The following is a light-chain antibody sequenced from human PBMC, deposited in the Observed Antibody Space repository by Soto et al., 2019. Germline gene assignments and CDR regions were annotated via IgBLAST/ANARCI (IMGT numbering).Light chain of an antibody. J-gene: IGKJ2*01. CDR3: QQYNNWPPGT. Sequence: EIVMTQSPATLSVSPGERASLSCRASQSVSSNLAWYQQKPGQSPRLLIYGASTRATGIPVRFRGSGSGTEFTLTISSLQSEDFAVYYCQQYNNWPPGTFGQGTKLEIK. CDR2: GAS. V-gene: IGKV3-15*01. CDR1: QSVSSN.